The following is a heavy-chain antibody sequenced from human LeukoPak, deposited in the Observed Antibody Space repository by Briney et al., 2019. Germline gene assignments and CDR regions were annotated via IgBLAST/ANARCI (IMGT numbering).Heavy chain of an antibody. CDR1: GFIFSSYY. CDR3: VKDVGGSYAFDY. Sequence: GGSLRLSCAASGFIFSSYYMNWVRQAPGKGLEYVSGINDNGGRTHYGDSVKGRFSISRDNSKNTLHLQMSTLRAEDTALYYCVKDVGGSYAFDYWGQGILVTVAS. J-gene: IGHJ4*02. V-gene: IGHV3-64D*09. D-gene: IGHD1-26*01. CDR2: INDNGGRT.